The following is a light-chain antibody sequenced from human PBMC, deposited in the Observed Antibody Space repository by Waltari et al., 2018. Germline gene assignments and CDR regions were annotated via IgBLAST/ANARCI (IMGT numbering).Light chain of an antibody. CDR1: QTVGRSS. J-gene: IGKJ1*01. CDR3: QQHGTLPAT. Sequence: EMVLTQSPVTAHLSPGESVTLSCRASQTVGRSSLAWYQQKPGQAPRLVTYRSSRRATGIPDRFSGSGSGTDFSLTISRLEPEDFAVYYCQQHGTLPATFGQGTKVEIK. CDR2: RSS. V-gene: IGKV3-20*01.